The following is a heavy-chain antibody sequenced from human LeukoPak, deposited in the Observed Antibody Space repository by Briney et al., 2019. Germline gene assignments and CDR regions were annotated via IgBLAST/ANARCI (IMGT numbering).Heavy chain of an antibody. CDR3: ATLDTPNGVYNWYCDL. J-gene: IGHJ2*01. CDR1: GGSINSGSHY. V-gene: IGHV4-39*01. Sequence: SETLSLTCTVSGGSINSGSHYWGWLRHPPGKGLEWIGSIYYTGKTYYNPCIKSRATMSVDTSKNHFYLTLSSVTAADTAVYYCATLDTPNGVYNWYCDLWGRGTLVTVSS. D-gene: IGHD2-8*01. CDR2: IYYTGKT.